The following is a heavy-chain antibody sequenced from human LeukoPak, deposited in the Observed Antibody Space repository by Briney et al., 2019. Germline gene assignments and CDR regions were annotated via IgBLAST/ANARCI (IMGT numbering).Heavy chain of an antibody. CDR3: ARGHSSSWYYFDY. D-gene: IGHD6-13*01. CDR2: IWYDGSNK. CDR1: GFTFSSYG. V-gene: IGHV3-33*01. J-gene: IGHJ4*02. Sequence: GRSLRLSCAASGFTFSSYGMHWVRQAPGKGLEWVAVIWYDGSNKYYADSVKGRFTISRDISKNTLYLQMNSLRVEDTAVYFCARGHSSSWYYFDYWGQGTLVTVSS.